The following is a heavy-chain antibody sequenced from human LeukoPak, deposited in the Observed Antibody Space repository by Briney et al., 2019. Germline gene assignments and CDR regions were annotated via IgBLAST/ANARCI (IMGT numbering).Heavy chain of an antibody. V-gene: IGHV3-49*03. CDR1: GFTFGDYA. D-gene: IGHD4-11*01. CDR2: IRSKAYGGTT. J-gene: IGHJ3*02. CDR3: TRWDYTDAFDI. Sequence: SGGSLRLSCTASGFTFGDYAMSWFRQAPGKGLEWVGFIRSKAYGGTTEYAASVKGRFTISRDDSKSIAYLQMNSLKTEDTAVYYCTRWDYTDAFDIWGQGTMVTVSS.